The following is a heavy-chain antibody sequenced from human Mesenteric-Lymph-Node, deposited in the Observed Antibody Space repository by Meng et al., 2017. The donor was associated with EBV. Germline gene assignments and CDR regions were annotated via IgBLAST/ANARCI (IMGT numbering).Heavy chain of an antibody. V-gene: IGHV4-34*01. D-gene: IGHD4-17*01. CDR2: INDSGST. Sequence: QVQLQQWCAGLFEPSETLSLSCAVNGGSFSAYYWSWIRQPPGKGLEWIGEINDSGSTNCNPSLKSRVTISLDTSNKHFSLKLSSVTAADAAVYYCARSYGNFQFFDSWGQGTLVTVSS. CDR3: ARSYGNFQFFDS. J-gene: IGHJ4*02. CDR1: GGSFSAYY.